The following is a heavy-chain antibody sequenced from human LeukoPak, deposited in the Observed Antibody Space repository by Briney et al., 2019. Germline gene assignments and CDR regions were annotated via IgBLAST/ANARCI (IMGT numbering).Heavy chain of an antibody. J-gene: IGHJ6*02. D-gene: IGHD3-3*01. V-gene: IGHV4-34*01. CDR1: GESFSGYY. Sequence: SETLSLTCAVYGESFSGYYWSCIRQPPGKGLEWIGEINHSGSTKYNTSLKSRVNISAEKSKKHSSFKLRSMTAADTAVYYFGKGRRFLEWLLRGYYYYGMDVWGQGTTVTVSS. CDR3: GKGRRFLEWLLRGYYYYGMDV. CDR2: INHSGST.